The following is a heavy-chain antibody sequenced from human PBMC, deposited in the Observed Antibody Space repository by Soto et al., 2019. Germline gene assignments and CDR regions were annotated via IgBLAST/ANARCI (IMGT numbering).Heavy chain of an antibody. CDR2: INHSGST. J-gene: IGHJ4*02. D-gene: IGHD4-17*01. CDR3: ASPIDDYGDYVFDY. Sequence: PSETLSLTCAVYGGSFSGYYWSWIRQPPGKGLEWIGEINHSGSTNYNPSLKSRVTISVDTSKNQFSLKLSSVTAADTAVYYCASPIDDYGDYVFDYWGQGTLVTVS. V-gene: IGHV4-34*01. CDR1: GGSFSGYY.